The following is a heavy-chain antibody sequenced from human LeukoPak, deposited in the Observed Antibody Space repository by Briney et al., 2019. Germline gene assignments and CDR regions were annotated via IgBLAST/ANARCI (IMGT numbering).Heavy chain of an antibody. J-gene: IGHJ5*02. Sequence: PSETLSLTCTVSGYSISSGYYWGWIRQPPGKGLEWIGHIYYSGSTNYNPSLKSRVTMSVDTSKNQFSLKLSSVTAADTAVYYCAREDGSGSYRPWGNWFDPWGQGTLVTVSS. D-gene: IGHD3-10*01. CDR1: GYSISSGYY. V-gene: IGHV4-38-2*02. CDR2: IYYSGST. CDR3: AREDGSGSYRPWGNWFDP.